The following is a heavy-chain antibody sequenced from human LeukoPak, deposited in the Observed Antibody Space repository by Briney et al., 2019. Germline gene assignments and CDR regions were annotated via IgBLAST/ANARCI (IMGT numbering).Heavy chain of an antibody. CDR2: IMPLFGTA. CDR1: GGTFNNSA. J-gene: IGHJ5*02. V-gene: IGHV1-69*05. Sequence: SVKVSCKTSGGTFNNSAISWVRQAPGQGLEWLGGIMPLFGTAGYAQKFQGRVTITKDESMRTVYLELTSLTSGDTAVYYCARDVHGDYGSGWFDPWGQGTLVSVSS. CDR3: ARDVHGDYGSGWFDP. D-gene: IGHD4-17*01.